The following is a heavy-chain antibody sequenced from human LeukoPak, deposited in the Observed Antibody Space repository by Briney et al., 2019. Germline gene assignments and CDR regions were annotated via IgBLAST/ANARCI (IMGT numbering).Heavy chain of an antibody. J-gene: IGHJ6*02. V-gene: IGHV3-33*01. CDR3: ARDSGIYDSSGYYGLSYYGMDV. Sequence: PGGSLRLSCAASGFTFSSYGMHWVRQAPGKGLEWVAMMWFDATEKYYVDSVKGRFTISRDNYKNTLYLQMNSLRAEDTAVYYCARDSGIYDSSGYYGLSYYGMDVWGQGTTVTVSS. CDR1: GFTFSSYG. D-gene: IGHD3-22*01. CDR2: MWFDATEK.